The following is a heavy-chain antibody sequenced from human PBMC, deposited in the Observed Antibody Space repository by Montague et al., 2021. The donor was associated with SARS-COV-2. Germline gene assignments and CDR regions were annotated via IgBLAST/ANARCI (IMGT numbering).Heavy chain of an antibody. CDR3: ARGQVTIFAVPIMLPAAGALDL. J-gene: IGHJ3*01. V-gene: IGHV4-34*01. CDR2: SNDRGSS. CDR1: GGSFTDFY. Sequence: SETLSLTCAVYGGSFTDFYWTWIRQPPGKGLEWIGESNDRGSSNYNPSLKNRVTISVDKAKNQISLKLTSVTAADTATYYCARGQVTIFAVPIMLPAAGALDLWGQGTTVTVSS. D-gene: IGHD3-3*01.